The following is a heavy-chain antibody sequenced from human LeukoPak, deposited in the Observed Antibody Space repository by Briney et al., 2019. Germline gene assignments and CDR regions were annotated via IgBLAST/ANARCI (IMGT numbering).Heavy chain of an antibody. CDR3: ARMAGKY. D-gene: IGHD5-24*01. V-gene: IGHV4-34*01. J-gene: IGHJ4*02. Sequence: PGGSLRLSCAASGFTFSSYAMSWVRQPPGKGLEWIGEINHSGSTNYNPSLKSRVTISVDTSKNQFSLKLSSVTAADTAVYYCARMAGKYWGQGTLVTVSS. CDR2: INHSGST. CDR1: GFTFSSYA.